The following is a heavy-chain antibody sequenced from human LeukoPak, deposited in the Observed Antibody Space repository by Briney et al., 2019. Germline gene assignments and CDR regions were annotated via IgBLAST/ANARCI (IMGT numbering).Heavy chain of an antibody. J-gene: IGHJ4*02. CDR2: IYYSGST. CDR3: ATHGGDASGSSNFDH. V-gene: IGHV4-39*01. Sequence: SETLSLTCTVSGGSINSSSYYWSWIRQPPGKGLKWIGSIYYSGSTYNNPSLQSRVTLSVDTSKNQFSLKLNSVTAADTGVYYCATHGGDASGSSNFDHWGQGTLVTVSS. CDR1: GGSINSSSYY. D-gene: IGHD3-10*01.